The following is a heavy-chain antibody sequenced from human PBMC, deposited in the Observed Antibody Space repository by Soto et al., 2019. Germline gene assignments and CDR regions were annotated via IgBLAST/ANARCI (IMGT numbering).Heavy chain of an antibody. J-gene: IGHJ4*02. CDR1: GYSFAGYW. CDR3: ARQIYDSDTGPTFQYYFDS. D-gene: IGHD3-22*01. Sequence: GESLKISCKGSGYSFAGYWITWVRQKPGKGLEWMGRIDPSDSQTYYSPSFRGHVTISVTKSVTTVFLQWSSLRASDTAMYYCARQIYDSDTGPTFQYYFDSWGQGTPVTVSS. V-gene: IGHV5-10-1*01. CDR2: IDPSDSQT.